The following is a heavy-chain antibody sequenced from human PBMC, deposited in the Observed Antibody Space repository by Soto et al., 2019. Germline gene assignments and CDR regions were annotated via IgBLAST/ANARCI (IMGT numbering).Heavy chain of an antibody. CDR2: IIPIFGTA. J-gene: IGHJ6*02. V-gene: IGHV1-69*01. Sequence: QVQLVQSGAEVKKPGSSVKVSCKASGGTFSSYAISWVRQAPGQGIEWMGGIIPIFGTANYAQKFQGRVTITADESTRTAYMELSSLRSEDTAVYYCARDTTVAGHTRYYYYYCIDVWGQGTTVTVSS. CDR3: ARDTTVAGHTRYYYYYCIDV. CDR1: GGTFSSYA. D-gene: IGHD6-19*01.